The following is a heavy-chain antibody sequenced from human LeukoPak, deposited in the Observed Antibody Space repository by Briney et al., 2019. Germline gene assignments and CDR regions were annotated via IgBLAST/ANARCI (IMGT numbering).Heavy chain of an antibody. Sequence: ASVKVSCKASGGTFSSYAISWVRQAPGQGLEWMGRIIPILGIANYAQKFQGRVTITADKSTSTAYMELSSLRSEVTAVYYCASSHSEYSSGWYVDYWGQGTLVTVSS. D-gene: IGHD6-19*01. CDR1: GGTFSSYA. J-gene: IGHJ4*02. CDR2: IIPILGIA. CDR3: ASSHSEYSSGWYVDY. V-gene: IGHV1-69*04.